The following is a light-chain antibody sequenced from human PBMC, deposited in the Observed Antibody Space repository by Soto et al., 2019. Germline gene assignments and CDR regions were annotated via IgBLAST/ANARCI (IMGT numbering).Light chain of an antibody. V-gene: IGKV1-33*01. CDR3: QQYDNLLPFT. CDR1: QEISNY. Sequence: IQMTQAPSSLSASVGDSGTITYNTSQEISNYLNWYQQKPGKAPKLLIYDASNLETGVPSRFSGSGYGRDFTFTIGSLQPEDIATYYCQQYDNLLPFTFGQGTNVDIK. J-gene: IGKJ2*01. CDR2: DAS.